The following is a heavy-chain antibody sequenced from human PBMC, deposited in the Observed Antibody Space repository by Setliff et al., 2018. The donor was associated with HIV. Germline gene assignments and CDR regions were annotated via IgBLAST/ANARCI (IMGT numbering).Heavy chain of an antibody. D-gene: IGHD3-16*01. Sequence: NPSETLSLTCTVSGGSISSTNYFWGWIRQPPGKGLEWIGTIYYHGSTYYNPSLKSRVTISIDTSKNQFSLQLTSVTAADTAFYYCVNPSGDMGDFDSWGQGTLVTVSS. V-gene: IGHV4-39*01. CDR1: GGSISSTNYF. CDR2: IYYHGST. J-gene: IGHJ4*02. CDR3: VNPSGDMGDFDS.